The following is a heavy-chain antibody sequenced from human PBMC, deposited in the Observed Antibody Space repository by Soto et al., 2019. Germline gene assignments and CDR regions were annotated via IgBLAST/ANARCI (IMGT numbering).Heavy chain of an antibody. CDR1: GFSVTASN. CDR2: IFGADET. V-gene: IGHV3-53*02. CDR3: ARGGFD. Sequence: EVHLVETGGDLIQPGGSLRLSCAASGFSVTASNMNWVRQAPGKGLEWVSVIFGADETYYADSVRGRFTISRDNSKNTGYLQMDSLRTEDTALYYCARGGFDWGQGTLVTVSS. D-gene: IGHD3-16*01. J-gene: IGHJ4*02.